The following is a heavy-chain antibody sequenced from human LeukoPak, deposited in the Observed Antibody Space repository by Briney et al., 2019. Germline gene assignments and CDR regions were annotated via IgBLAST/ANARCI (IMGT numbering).Heavy chain of an antibody. V-gene: IGHV4-59*01. CDR1: GGSISSFY. CDR3: ARDLDNGGSSIWYFDL. CDR2: IYYRGST. J-gene: IGHJ2*01. D-gene: IGHD4-23*01. Sequence: SETLSLTCTVSGGSISSFYWSWIRQPPGKGLELLGYIYYRGSTQYNPSLKIRVTISVDTYKNQSSLRLTSVTAADTAVYYCARDLDNGGSSIWYFDLWGRGTLVTVSS.